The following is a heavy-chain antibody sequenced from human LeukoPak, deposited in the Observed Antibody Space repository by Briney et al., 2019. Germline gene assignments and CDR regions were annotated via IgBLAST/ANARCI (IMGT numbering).Heavy chain of an antibody. CDR3: ARGRGAYCGGDCSYFDY. CDR2: MNPNSGNT. Sequence: GASVKVSCKASGYTFTSYDINWVRRATGQGLEWMGWMNPNSGNTGYAQKFQGRVTMTRNTSISTAYMELSSLRSEDTAVYYCARGRGAYCGGDCSYFDYWGQGTLVTVSS. D-gene: IGHD2-21*02. CDR1: GYTFTSYD. J-gene: IGHJ4*02. V-gene: IGHV1-8*01.